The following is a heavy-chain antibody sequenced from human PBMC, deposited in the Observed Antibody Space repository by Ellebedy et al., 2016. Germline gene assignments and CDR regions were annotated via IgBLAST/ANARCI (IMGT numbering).Heavy chain of an antibody. CDR3: ARGGGDKFCNVASCRVSDC. D-gene: IGHD2/OR15-2a*01. CDR2: MNPDTGNT. Sequence: ASVKVSCKASGYNFTSYDVNWVRQATGQGLEWMGWMNPDTGNTAYSQRFQGRVTMTRDKSMSTAYMELSSLESDDTAVYYCARGGGDKFCNVASCRVSDCWGQGTLVTVSS. J-gene: IGHJ4*02. V-gene: IGHV1-8*01. CDR1: GYNFTSYD.